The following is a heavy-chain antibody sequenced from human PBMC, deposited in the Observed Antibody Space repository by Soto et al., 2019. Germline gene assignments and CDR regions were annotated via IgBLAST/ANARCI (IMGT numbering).Heavy chain of an antibody. CDR1: GGSISSYY. V-gene: IGHV4-59*08. D-gene: IGHD5-18*01. J-gene: IGHJ5*02. CDR2: IYYSGST. CDR3: ARGYRNWFDP. Sequence: SETLPLTCTVSGGSISSYYWSWIRQPPGKGLEWIGYIYYSGSTNYNPSLKSRVTISVDTSKNQFSLKLSSVTAADTAVYYCARGYRNWFDPWGQGTLVTVSS.